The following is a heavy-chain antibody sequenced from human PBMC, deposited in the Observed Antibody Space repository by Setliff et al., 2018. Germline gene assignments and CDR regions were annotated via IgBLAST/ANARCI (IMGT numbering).Heavy chain of an antibody. CDR3: ARINFYVSSGYYYAPEL. V-gene: IGHV1-18*01. Sequence: ASVKVSCKSSGFTFTDFGITWVRQVPGQGLEGMGWINNYNFNTQYAQKFQGRVTVTTDTSTTTAYMELRNLRADDPAVYYCARINFYVSSGYYYAPELWGQGTTVTVSS. CDR1: GFTFTDFG. CDR2: INNYNFNT. D-gene: IGHD3-22*01. J-gene: IGHJ4*02.